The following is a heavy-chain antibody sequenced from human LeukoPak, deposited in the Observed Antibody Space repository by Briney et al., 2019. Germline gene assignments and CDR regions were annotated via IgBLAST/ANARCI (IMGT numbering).Heavy chain of an antibody. CDR3: ARRITMIAFDI. CDR2: INHSGST. D-gene: IGHD3-22*01. Sequence: PSETLSLTCAVYGGSFSGYYWSWIRQPPGKGLEWIGEINHSGSTNYNPSLKSRVTISVDTSKNQFSLKLSSVTAADTAVYYCARRITMIAFDIWGQGTMVTVSS. J-gene: IGHJ3*02. V-gene: IGHV4-34*01. CDR1: GGSFSGYY.